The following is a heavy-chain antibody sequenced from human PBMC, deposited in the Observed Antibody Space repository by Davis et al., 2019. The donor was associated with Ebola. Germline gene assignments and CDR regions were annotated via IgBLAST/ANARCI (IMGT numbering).Heavy chain of an antibody. CDR2: INHSGST. Sequence: SETLSLTCTVSGCSISSGGYYWSWIRQPPGKGLEWIGEINHSGSTNYNPSLKSRVTISVDTSKNQFSLKLSSVTAADTAVYYCARDNNFWSGYYTPNYYYGMDVWGQGTTVTVSS. CDR1: GCSISSGGYY. V-gene: IGHV4-61*08. CDR3: ARDNNFWSGYYTPNYYYGMDV. J-gene: IGHJ6*02. D-gene: IGHD3-3*01.